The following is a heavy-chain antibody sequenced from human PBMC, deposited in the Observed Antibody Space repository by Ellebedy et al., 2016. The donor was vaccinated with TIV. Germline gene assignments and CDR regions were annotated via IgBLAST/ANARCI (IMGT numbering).Heavy chain of an antibody. CDR1: GFTFSTYS. Sequence: GESLKISCAASGFTFSTYSIRWVRQAPGKGLEWVAVISFNGTHKYYLDPVEGRFTISRNNSNNTLFLQMTSLRVEDTAVYYCARGSAYGAGSYYFDSWGQGILVTVSS. CDR3: ARGSAYGAGSYYFDS. V-gene: IGHV3-30*04. D-gene: IGHD3-10*01. J-gene: IGHJ4*02. CDR2: ISFNGTHK.